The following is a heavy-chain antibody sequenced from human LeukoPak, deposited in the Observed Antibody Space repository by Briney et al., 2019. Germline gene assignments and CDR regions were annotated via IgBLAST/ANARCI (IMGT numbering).Heavy chain of an antibody. CDR1: GFTFDDYD. D-gene: IGHD3-22*01. CDR3: ARDLPQIEY. V-gene: IGHV3-20*04. CDR2: INWNGGDT. J-gene: IGHJ4*02. Sequence: GGSLRLSCAASGFTFDDYDMSWVRQAPGKGXXWVSGINWNGGDTAYADSVKGRFTISRDNAKNSLYLQMNSLRAEDTALYYCARDLPQIEYWGQGTLVTVSS.